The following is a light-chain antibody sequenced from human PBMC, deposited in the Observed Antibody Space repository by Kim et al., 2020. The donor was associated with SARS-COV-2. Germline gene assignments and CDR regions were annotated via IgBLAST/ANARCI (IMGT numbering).Light chain of an antibody. CDR1: QDISYY. J-gene: IGKJ2*01. CDR2: DAS. V-gene: IGKV1-33*01. Sequence: DIQMTQSPSSLSASVGDRVTITCQASQDISYYWYQQKPGKAPKLLIYDASNLETGVPSRFSGSGSGTDFTFTISSLQPEDIATYYCQQYDNLPYTFGQGTKLEI. CDR3: QQYDNLPYT.